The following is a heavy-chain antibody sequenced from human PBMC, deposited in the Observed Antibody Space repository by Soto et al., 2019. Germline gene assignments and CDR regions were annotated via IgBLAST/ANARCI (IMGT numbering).Heavy chain of an antibody. CDR1: GFTVRSNY. D-gene: IGHD2-2*01. V-gene: IGHV3-64*01. CDR3: ARVEGYCSSTSCYFGAFDI. Sequence: PGGSLGLSSAASGFTVRSNYMSWVRQAPGKGLEYVSTISGNGESTFYANSVKGRFTISRDNSKNTLYLQMGSLRAEDMAVYYCARVEGYCSSTSCYFGAFDIWGQGTMVTVSS. CDR2: ISGNGEST. J-gene: IGHJ3*02.